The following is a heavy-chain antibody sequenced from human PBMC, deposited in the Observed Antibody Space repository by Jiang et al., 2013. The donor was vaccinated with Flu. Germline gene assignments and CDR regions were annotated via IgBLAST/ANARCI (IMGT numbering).Heavy chain of an antibody. J-gene: IGHJ3*02. CDR1: GYSFSNYW. V-gene: IGHV5-51*01. CDR3: ARGMPVAGTLSAFDI. D-gene: IGHD6-19*01. CDR2: IYPGDFDT. Sequence: GAEVKKPGESLKISCKGSGYSFSNYWIGWVRQMPGKGLQWMGMIYPGDFDTRYSPSFQGQVTISADRSISTAYLQFNSLKASDIAIYYCARGMPVAGTLSAFDIWGQGAVVTVSS.